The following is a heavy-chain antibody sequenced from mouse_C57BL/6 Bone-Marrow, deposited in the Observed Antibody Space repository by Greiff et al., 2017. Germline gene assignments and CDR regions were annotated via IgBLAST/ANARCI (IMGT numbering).Heavy chain of an antibody. Sequence: QVQLQQSGAELVKPGASVKMSCKASGYTFTSYWITWVKQRPGQGLEWIGDIYPGSGSTNYNEQFKGKATLTVDTSSSTAYMQLRSLTSEDSAVYYCARCYGSSSWFAYWGQGTLVTVSA. J-gene: IGHJ3*01. CDR1: GYTFTSYW. CDR3: ARCYGSSSWFAY. V-gene: IGHV1-55*01. CDR2: IYPGSGST. D-gene: IGHD1-1*01.